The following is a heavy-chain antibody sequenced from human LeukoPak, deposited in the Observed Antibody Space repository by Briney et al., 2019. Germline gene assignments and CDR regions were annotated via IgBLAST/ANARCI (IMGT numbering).Heavy chain of an antibody. CDR1: GFTFSSYG. Sequence: GGSLRLSCAASGFTFSSYGMHWVRQAPGKGLEWVAVIWYDGSNKYYADSVKGRFTISRDNSKNTLYLQMNSLRAEDTAVYYCARDPGIAAAQYYFDYGGQGTLVTVSS. J-gene: IGHJ4*02. D-gene: IGHD6-13*01. CDR3: ARDPGIAAAQYYFDY. V-gene: IGHV3-33*01. CDR2: IWYDGSNK.